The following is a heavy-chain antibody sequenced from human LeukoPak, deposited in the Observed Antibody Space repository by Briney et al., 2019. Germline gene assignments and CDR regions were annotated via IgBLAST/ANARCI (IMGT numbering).Heavy chain of an antibody. CDR3: ARDPAGGITGFYYYMDV. D-gene: IGHD1-26*01. Sequence: SVKVSCKASGGTFSSYVINWVRQAPGQGLEWMGGIIQIFGTANYAQKFQGRVTITADKSTSTAYMELSSLRSEDTAVYYCARDPAGGITGFYYYMDVWGKGTTVTVSS. CDR2: IIQIFGTA. J-gene: IGHJ6*03. CDR1: GGTFSSYV. V-gene: IGHV1-69*06.